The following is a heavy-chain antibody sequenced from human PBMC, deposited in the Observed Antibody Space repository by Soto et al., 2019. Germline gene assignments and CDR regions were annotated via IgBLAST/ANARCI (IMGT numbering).Heavy chain of an antibody. V-gene: IGHV3-23*01. D-gene: IGHD6-13*01. CDR1: GFTFSSYA. CDR3: AKDRQQLALPYWYFDR. J-gene: IGHJ2*01. Sequence: GGSLRLSCAASGFTFSSYAMSWVRQAPGKGLEWVSAISGSGGSTYYADSVKGRFTISRDNSKNTLYLQMNSLRAEDTAVYDGAKDRQQLALPYWYFDRWGRGTLVTVSS. CDR2: ISGSGGST.